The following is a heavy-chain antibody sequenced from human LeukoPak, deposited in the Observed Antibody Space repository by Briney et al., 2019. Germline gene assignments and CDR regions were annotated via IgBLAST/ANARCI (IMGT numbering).Heavy chain of an antibody. CDR1: GLSLNNYA. CDR2: ISSSGSTI. V-gene: IGHV3-48*03. D-gene: IGHD3-10*02. CDR3: AELGITMIGGV. J-gene: IGHJ6*04. Sequence: GGSLRLSCTASGLSLNNYAMSWVRQVPGKGLEWVSYISSSGSTIYYADSVKGRFTISRDNAKNSLYLQMNSLRAEDTAVYYCAELGITMIGGVWGKGTTVTISS.